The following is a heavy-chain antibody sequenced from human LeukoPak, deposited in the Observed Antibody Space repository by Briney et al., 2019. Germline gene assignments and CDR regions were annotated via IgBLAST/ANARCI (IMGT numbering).Heavy chain of an antibody. CDR1: GFTFRNFA. CDR2: ISWNSGSI. D-gene: IGHD3-22*01. V-gene: IGHV3-9*01. J-gene: IGHJ3*02. CDR3: AKDRHDSSGYYGAFDI. Sequence: GGSLRLSCAASGFTFRNFAMGWVRQAPGKGLEWVSGISWNSGSIGYADSVKGRFTISRDNAKNSLYLQMNSLRAEDTALYYCAKDRHDSSGYYGAFDIWGQGTMVTVSS.